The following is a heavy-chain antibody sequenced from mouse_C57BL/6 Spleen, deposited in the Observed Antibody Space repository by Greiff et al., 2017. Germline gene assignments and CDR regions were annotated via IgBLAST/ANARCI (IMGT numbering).Heavy chain of an antibody. CDR1: GFNIKDYY. D-gene: IGHD1-1*01. CDR2: IDPEDGET. CDR3: ADADSGSNYTMDY. J-gene: IGHJ4*01. Sequence: VHVKQSGAELVKPGASVKLSCTASGFNIKDYYMHWVKQRTEQGLEWIGRIDPEDGETKYASKFQGTATITAATSSHPAYLQLHSLTSEDTAVYYCADADSGSNYTMDYWGQGTSGTVSS. V-gene: IGHV14-2*01.